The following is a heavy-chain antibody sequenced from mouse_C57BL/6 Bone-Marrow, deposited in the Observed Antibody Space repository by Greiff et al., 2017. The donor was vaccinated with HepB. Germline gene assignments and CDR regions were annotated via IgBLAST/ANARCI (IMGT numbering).Heavy chain of an antibody. CDR3: GGTCGTWDFDY. CDR1: GFSLTSYG. V-gene: IGHV2-2*01. J-gene: IGHJ2*01. CDR2: IWSGGNT. D-gene: IGHD1-1*02. Sequence: QVQLQQSGPGLVQPSQSLSITCTVSGFSLTSYGVHWVRQSPGKGLEWLGVIWSGGNTDYNAAFISRLSISKDNTKSQVFFKKNSRQAADNAIYYCGGTCGTWDFDYGGQGNTLTVSS.